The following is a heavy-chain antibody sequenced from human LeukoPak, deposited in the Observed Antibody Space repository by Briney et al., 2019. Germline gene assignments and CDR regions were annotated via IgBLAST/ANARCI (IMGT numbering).Heavy chain of an antibody. CDR1: GFTFSSYS. CDR2: ISSSSSYI. D-gene: IGHD3-22*01. J-gene: IGHJ4*02. CDR3: ARDLGYYYDSSGCDFDY. Sequence: GGSLRLSCAASGFTFSSYSMNWVRQAPGKGLEWVSSISSSSSYIYYADSVKGRFTISRDNAKNSLYLQMNSLRAEDTAVYYCARDLGYYYDSSGCDFDYWGQGTLVTVSS. V-gene: IGHV3-21*01.